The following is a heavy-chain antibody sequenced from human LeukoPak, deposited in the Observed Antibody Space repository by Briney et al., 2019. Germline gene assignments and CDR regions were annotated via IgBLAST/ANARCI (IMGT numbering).Heavy chain of an antibody. CDR3: ARDFSSSGSYDY. CDR1: GFTFSSYA. Sequence: GGSLRLSCEASGFTFSSYAMSWVRQAPGKGLEWVSAISGSGVTTHYADSVKGRFTISRDNSKNTLYLQMNSLRAEDTAVYYCARDFSSSGSYDYWGQGTLVTVSS. V-gene: IGHV3-23*01. J-gene: IGHJ4*02. D-gene: IGHD3-22*01. CDR2: ISGSGVTT.